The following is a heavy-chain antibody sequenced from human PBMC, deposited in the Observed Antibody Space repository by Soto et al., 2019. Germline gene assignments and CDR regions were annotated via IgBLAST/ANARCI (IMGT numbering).Heavy chain of an antibody. D-gene: IGHD1-20*01. CDR3: ARDLGYNSGHPFDY. CDR1: GFTFRSYT. CDR2: TWHDETNK. V-gene: IGHV3-33*01. J-gene: IGHJ4*02. Sequence: GGSLRLSCAASGFTFRSYTMHWVRQAPGKGLEWVALTWHDETNKYYADSVKGRFTISRDNSRNTLYLQMNSLRAEDTAVYYCARDLGYNSGHPFDYWGQGTQVTVSS.